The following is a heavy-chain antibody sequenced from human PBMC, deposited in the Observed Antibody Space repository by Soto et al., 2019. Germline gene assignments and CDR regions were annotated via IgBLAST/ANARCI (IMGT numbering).Heavy chain of an antibody. D-gene: IGHD6-13*01. J-gene: IGHJ5*02. CDR1: GGSISTTSHY. CDR3: ARGPSASSFPYNWFGP. CDR2: IYSGGTT. Sequence: QLQLQESGPGLVKPSETLSLTCTVSGGSISTTSHYWGWIRQPPGKGLEWIGSIYSGGTTDYSPSLKSRVTISVDTSKNQFSLKLNSVTAADTAVYYCARGPSASSFPYNWFGPWGQGTLVTVSS. V-gene: IGHV4-39*01.